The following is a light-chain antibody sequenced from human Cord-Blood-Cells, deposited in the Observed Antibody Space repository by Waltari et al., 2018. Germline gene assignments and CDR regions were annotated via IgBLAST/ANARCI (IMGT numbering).Light chain of an antibody. V-gene: IGKV1-39*01. Sequence: DIQITQSPSSLSASVGDRVTITCGASQSISSYLNWYQQKPGKAPKLLIYAASSLQSGVPSRFSGSGSGTDFTLTISSLQPEDFATYYCQQSYSTPRTFGQGTKLEIK. CDR2: AAS. CDR1: QSISSY. J-gene: IGKJ2*01. CDR3: QQSYSTPRT.